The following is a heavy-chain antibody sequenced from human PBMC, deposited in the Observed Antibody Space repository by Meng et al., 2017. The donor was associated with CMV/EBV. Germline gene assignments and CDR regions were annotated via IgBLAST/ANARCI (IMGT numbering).Heavy chain of an antibody. CDR3: ARGYYDFWSGYYGVGYFDY. Sequence: QLQEPGSGLVKPSETLSLPCPVSGGSISSYYWSWIRQPPGKGLEWIGYIYYSGSTNYNPSLKSRVTISVDTSKNQFSLKLSSVTAADTAVYYCARGYYDFWSGYYGVGYFDYWGQGTLVTVSS. CDR2: IYYSGST. J-gene: IGHJ4*02. D-gene: IGHD3-3*01. V-gene: IGHV4-59*01. CDR1: GGSISSYY.